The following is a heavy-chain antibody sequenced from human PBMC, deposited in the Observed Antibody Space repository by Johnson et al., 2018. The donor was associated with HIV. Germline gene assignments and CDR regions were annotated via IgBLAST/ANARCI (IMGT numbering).Heavy chain of an antibody. V-gene: IGHV3-43D*03. D-gene: IGHD3-10*01. J-gene: IGHJ3*02. CDR3: ARDRVWFGDI. CDR2: ITWDGGST. Sequence: VQLVESGGVVVQPGGSLRLSCAASGFTFDDYAMHLVRQAPGKGLEWVSLITWDGGSTYYADSVKGRFTISRDISKNSLYLQMNSLRAEDTAVYYCARDRVWFGDIWGQGTMATVSS. CDR1: GFTFDDYA.